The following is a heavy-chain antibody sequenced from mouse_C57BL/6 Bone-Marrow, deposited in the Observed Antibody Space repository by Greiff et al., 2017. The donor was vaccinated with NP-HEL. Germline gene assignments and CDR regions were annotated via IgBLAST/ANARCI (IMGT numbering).Heavy chain of an antibody. CDR2: IDPSDSYT. CDR1: GYTFTSYW. J-gene: IGHJ4*01. Sequence: QVQLQQPGAELVKPGASVKLSCKASGYTFTSYWMQWVKQRPGRGLEWIGEIDPSDSYTNYNQKFKGKATLPVDTSSSTAYMQLSSLTSEDSAVYYCARQVYYYGSSYFYYAMDYWGQGTSVTVSS. V-gene: IGHV1-50*01. CDR3: ARQVYYYGSSYFYYAMDY. D-gene: IGHD1-1*01.